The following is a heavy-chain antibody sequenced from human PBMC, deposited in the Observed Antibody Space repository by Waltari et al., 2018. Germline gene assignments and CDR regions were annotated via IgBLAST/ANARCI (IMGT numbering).Heavy chain of an antibody. J-gene: IGHJ4*02. Sequence: EVQLVESGGGLVQPGGSLRLSCAASGFTVSSNYMSWVRQGPGKGLEWVSRRNYDGSSTYYADFVKCRFTISRDNAKNTPYLQMNSLRAEDTGVYYCVRGYGGDVYWGQGTLVTFSS. V-gene: IGHV3-74*02. CDR2: RNYDGSST. CDR1: GFTVSSNY. CDR3: VRGYGGDVY. D-gene: IGHD2-21*02.